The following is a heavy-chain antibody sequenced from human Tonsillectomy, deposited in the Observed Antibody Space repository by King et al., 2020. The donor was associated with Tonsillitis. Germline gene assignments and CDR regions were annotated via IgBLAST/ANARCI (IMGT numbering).Heavy chain of an antibody. D-gene: IGHD6-19*01. J-gene: IGHJ6*02. CDR1: GFTFTSYW. Sequence: VQLVESGGGLVQPGGSLRLSCVASGFTFTSYWMSWVRQAPGKGLEWVASIKQDGSEKYYVDSVKGRFTISRDNAKNSLYLQMNSLRAEDTAVYYCARSGSAWLPYYYGMDVWGQGTRVTVSS. CDR2: IKQDGSEK. V-gene: IGHV3-7*01. CDR3: ARSGSAWLPYYYGMDV.